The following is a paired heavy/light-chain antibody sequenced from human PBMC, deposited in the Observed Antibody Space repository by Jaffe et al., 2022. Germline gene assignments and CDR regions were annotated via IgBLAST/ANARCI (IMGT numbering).Light chain of an antibody. CDR3: GTWDSSLRV. Sequence: QSVLTQPPSVSAAPGQKVTISCSGSSSNIGNNYVSWYQQLPGTAPKLLIYENNKRPSGIPDRFSGSKSGTSATLGITGLQTGDEADYYCGTWDSSLRVFGGGTKLTVL. CDR2: ENN. V-gene: IGLV1-51*02. J-gene: IGLJ3*02. CDR1: SSNIGNNY.
Heavy chain of an antibody. J-gene: IGHJ4*02. CDR3: ARVRYSSGYYYKRDPYYFDY. D-gene: IGHD3-22*01. Sequence: QVQLQQWGAGLLKPSETLSLTCAVYGGSFSGYYWSWIRQPPGKGLEWIGEINHSGSTNYNPSLKSRVTISVDTSKNQFSLKLSSVTAADTAVYYCARVRYSSGYYYKRDPYYFDYWGQGTLVTVSS. V-gene: IGHV4-34*01. CDR1: GGSFSGYY. CDR2: INHSGST.